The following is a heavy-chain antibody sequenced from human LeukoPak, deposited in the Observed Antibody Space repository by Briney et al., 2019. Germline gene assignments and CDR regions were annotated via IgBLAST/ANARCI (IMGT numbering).Heavy chain of an antibody. CDR2: INPNSGGT. Sequence: ASVKVSCKASGYTFTGYYMHWVRQAPGQGLEWMGWINPNSGGTNYAQKFQGRVTVTRDTSISTAYMELGRLRSDDTAVYYCARGGSGYDRYNWFDPWGQGTLVTVSS. D-gene: IGHD5-12*01. J-gene: IGHJ5*02. CDR1: GYTFTGYY. CDR3: ARGGSGYDRYNWFDP. V-gene: IGHV1-2*02.